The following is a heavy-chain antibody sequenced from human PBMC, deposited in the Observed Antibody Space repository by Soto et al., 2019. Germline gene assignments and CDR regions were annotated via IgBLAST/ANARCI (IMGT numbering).Heavy chain of an antibody. CDR3: ARDTGPPNYDFWSGNWGDMDV. Sequence: QVQLVQSGAEVKKPGASVKVSCKASGYTFTSYGISWVRQAPGQGLEWMGWISAYNGNTNYAQKLQGRVTMTTDTSTSTAYMELRSLRSDDTAVYYCARDTGPPNYDFWSGNWGDMDVWGQGTTVTVSS. CDR1: GYTFTSYG. D-gene: IGHD3-3*01. V-gene: IGHV1-18*01. J-gene: IGHJ6*02. CDR2: ISAYNGNT.